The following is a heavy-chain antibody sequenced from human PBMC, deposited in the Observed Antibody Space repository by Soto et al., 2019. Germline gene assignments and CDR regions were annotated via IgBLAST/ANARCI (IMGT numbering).Heavy chain of an antibody. J-gene: IGHJ4*02. D-gene: IGHD6-13*01. CDR1: GFTFSSYW. CDR3: AREVSWNYFDY. V-gene: IGHV3-74*01. Sequence: LRLSCAASGFTFSSYWMHWVRQAPGKGLVWVSRINTDGGSTNYADSVKGRFTISRDNAKNTLDLQMTSLTDDDTAVYYCAREVSWNYFDYWGQGALVTVSS. CDR2: INTDGGST.